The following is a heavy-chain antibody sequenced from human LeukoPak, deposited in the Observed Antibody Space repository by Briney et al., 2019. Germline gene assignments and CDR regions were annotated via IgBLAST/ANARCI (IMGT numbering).Heavy chain of an antibody. CDR3: ARDLWAGDSVAGTGDY. J-gene: IGHJ4*02. CDR1: GFTFSIYA. D-gene: IGHD6-19*01. CDR2: ISYDGSNK. Sequence: GGSLRLSCAASGFTFSIYAMHWVRQAPGKGLEWVAVISYDGSNKYYADSVKGRFTISRDNSKNTLYLQMNSLRAEDTAVYYCARDLWAGDSVAGTGDYWGQGTLVTVSS. V-gene: IGHV3-30-3*01.